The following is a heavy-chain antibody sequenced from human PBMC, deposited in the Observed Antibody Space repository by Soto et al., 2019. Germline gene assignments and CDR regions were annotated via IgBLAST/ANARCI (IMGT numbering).Heavy chain of an antibody. CDR1: GGSFSKYG. V-gene: IGHV1-69*01. Sequence: QVQLVQSGAEVKMPGSSVRVSCKASGGSFSKYGISWVRQAPGQGLEWRGGIIPMFGIGNYAEKFRGRVTITAEESTSTSHLELSSLRSEDTAVYCCATGYRENYFYAMDVWGQATTVTVSS. CDR3: ATGYRENYFYAMDV. D-gene: IGHD3-16*02. CDR2: IIPMFGIG. J-gene: IGHJ6*02.